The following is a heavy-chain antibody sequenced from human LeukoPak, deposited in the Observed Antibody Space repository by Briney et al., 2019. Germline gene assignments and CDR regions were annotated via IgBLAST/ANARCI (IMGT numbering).Heavy chain of an antibody. D-gene: IGHD2-21*02. Sequence: GGSLRLSCAASGFTFSDACMSWVRQAPGKGLEWVGRIKSKTDDETTDYAAPVKGRFTISRDDSKNTLYLQMNSLKTEDTAVYYCTTAMVVTAILYFQHWGQGTLVTVSS. J-gene: IGHJ1*01. CDR3: TTAMVVTAILYFQH. CDR2: IKSKTDDETT. V-gene: IGHV3-15*01. CDR1: GFTFSDAC.